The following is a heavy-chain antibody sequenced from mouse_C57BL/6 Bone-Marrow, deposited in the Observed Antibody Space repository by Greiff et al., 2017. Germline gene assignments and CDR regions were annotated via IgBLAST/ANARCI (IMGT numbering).Heavy chain of an antibody. CDR2: ISDGGSYT. CDR1: GFTFSSYA. V-gene: IGHV5-4*01. D-gene: IGHD1-1*01. CDR3: SRVPYYYGSSYYYFDY. J-gene: IGHJ2*01. Sequence: EVQLVESGGGLVKPGGSLKLSCAASGFTFSSYAMSWVRQTPEKRLEWVATISDGGSYTYYPDNVKGRFTISRDNAKNNLYLQMSHLKSEDTAMYYCSRVPYYYGSSYYYFDYWGQGTTLTVSS.